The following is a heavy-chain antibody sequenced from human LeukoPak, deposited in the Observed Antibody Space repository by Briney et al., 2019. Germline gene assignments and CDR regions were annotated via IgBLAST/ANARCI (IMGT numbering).Heavy chain of an antibody. J-gene: IGHJ4*02. D-gene: IGHD5-12*01. CDR1: GGSISSSSYY. Sequence: PSKTRSLTCTVSGGSISSSSYYWGWIRQPPGKGLEWIGTMFYAGDTFYNPSLESRVTISVDTSKNQFSLKLTSVTAADRAVYYCARTDSGRFSYFDYWGQGTLVTVSS. V-gene: IGHV4-39*01. CDR2: MFYAGDT. CDR3: ARTDSGRFSYFDY.